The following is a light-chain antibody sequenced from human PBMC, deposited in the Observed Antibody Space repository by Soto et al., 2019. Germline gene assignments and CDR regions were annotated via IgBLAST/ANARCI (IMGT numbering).Light chain of an antibody. V-gene: IGKV1-12*01. J-gene: IGKJ5*01. Sequence: DIQMTHAPSSVSASVGDRVTITFRASQRLNYLAWYQQKPGKAPKLLIYEATNLQSGVPPRFSGSGSGTDFTLTISSLQPEDFATYFCQQANSFPITFGQGTRLAIK. CDR3: QQANSFPIT. CDR2: EAT. CDR1: QRLNY.